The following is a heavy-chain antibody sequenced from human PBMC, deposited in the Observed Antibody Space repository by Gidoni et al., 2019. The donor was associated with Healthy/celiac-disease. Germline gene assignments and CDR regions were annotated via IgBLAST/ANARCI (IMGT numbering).Heavy chain of an antibody. CDR2: INPHSGGT. V-gene: IGHV1-2*02. Sequence: QVQLVQSGAEVKKPGASVKVSCKDSGYTFSGCYIHWVPQAPGKGLEWMGWINPHSGGTNSAQKFQGRVTMTSDTSISTAYMELSRLRSDDTAVYYCARGPDIVVVPAAIVYYYYYYMDVWGKGTTVTVSS. CDR1: GYTFSGCY. D-gene: IGHD2-2*01. CDR3: ARGPDIVVVPAAIVYYYYYYMDV. J-gene: IGHJ6*03.